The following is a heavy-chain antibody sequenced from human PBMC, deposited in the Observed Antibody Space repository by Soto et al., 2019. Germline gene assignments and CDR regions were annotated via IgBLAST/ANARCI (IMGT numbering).Heavy chain of an antibody. D-gene: IGHD3-16*01. CDR2: ILYTGTT. V-gene: IGHV4-39*01. CDR1: GGSISESNYF. CDR3: ERIGWGNGESDY. Sequence: ETLSLTCTVSGGSISESNYFWGWIRQPPGKGLEWIGSILYTGTTSYNSSPSLKSRVTISVDTSKNQFSLNLSSVIAADTAVYYCERIGWGNGESDYWGQGTLVTVSS. J-gene: IGHJ4*02.